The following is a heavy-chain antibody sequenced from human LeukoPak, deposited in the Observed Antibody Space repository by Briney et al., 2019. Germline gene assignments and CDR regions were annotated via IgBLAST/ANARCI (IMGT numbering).Heavy chain of an antibody. CDR1: GGSISPFQ. D-gene: IGHD2-8*02. CDR2: IRNTGSA. CDR3: ATGSYSGGFDK. J-gene: IGHJ4*02. Sequence: SETLSLTCTVSGGSISPFQWSWIRQSAGQQLEWIGLIRNTGSADYNPSLKSRVTLSIHTSKSQISLRLTSVTAADTAVYYCATGSYSGGFDKWGQGTLVIVSS. V-gene: IGHV4-4*07.